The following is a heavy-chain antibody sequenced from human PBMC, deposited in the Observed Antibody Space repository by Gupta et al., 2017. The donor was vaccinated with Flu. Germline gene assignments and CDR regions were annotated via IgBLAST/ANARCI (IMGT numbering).Heavy chain of an antibody. J-gene: IGHJ4*02. CDR2: INHSGRI. V-gene: IGHV4-34*01. CDR3: ARGDDSYTPGRYYFDY. CDR1: GGSFSANF. D-gene: IGHD1-1*01. Sequence: QVQLQQWGAGLLKPSETLSLTCAVYGGSFSANFWSWIRQPPGKGLEWIGEINHSGRINFNPSLKSRVTISVATSKNQFSLKLTSLTAADTATYYCARGDDSYTPGRYYFDYWSQGTLVTVSS.